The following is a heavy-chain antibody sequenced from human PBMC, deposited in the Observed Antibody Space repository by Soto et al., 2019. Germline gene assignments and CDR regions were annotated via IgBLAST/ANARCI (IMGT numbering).Heavy chain of an antibody. D-gene: IGHD3-16*01. V-gene: IGHV4-59*01. Sequence: SETLSLTCTVSGGSISSYYWSWIRQPPGKGLEWIGYIYYSGSTNYNPSIKSRVTISVDTSKNQFSLKLSSVTAADTAVYYCARSPPTSSWFDPWGQGTLVTVS. CDR1: GGSISSYY. J-gene: IGHJ5*02. CDR2: IYYSGST. CDR3: ARSPPTSSWFDP.